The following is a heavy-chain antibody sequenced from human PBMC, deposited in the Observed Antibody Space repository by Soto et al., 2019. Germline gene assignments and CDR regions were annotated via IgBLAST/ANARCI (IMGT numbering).Heavy chain of an antibody. J-gene: IGHJ4*02. Sequence: LRLSCAASGFTFSRYAINWVRQAPGKGLEWVSAISGSGGSTYYADSVKGRFTISRDNSKNTLYLQMNSLRAEDTAVYYCAKGIAVAGTDGGDYWGQGTLVTVHS. CDR2: ISGSGGST. V-gene: IGHV3-23*01. CDR1: GFTFSRYA. CDR3: AKGIAVAGTDGGDY. D-gene: IGHD6-19*01.